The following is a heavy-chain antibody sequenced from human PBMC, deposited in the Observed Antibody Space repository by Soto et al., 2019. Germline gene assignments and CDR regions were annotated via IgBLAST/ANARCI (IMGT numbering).Heavy chain of an antibody. CDR1: GGTISTSGYY. D-gene: IGHD2-15*01. V-gene: IGHV4-39*01. CDR3: ARQGSRAFDI. CDR2: IYYSGSA. Sequence: SETLCLTCTVAGGTISTSGYYWGWIRQPPGRGLEWMANIYYSGSAYYNPSLKSRVSTSVDTSKNQFSLKLRSVTAADTAVYYCARQGSRAFDIWGQGTMVTVSS. J-gene: IGHJ3*02.